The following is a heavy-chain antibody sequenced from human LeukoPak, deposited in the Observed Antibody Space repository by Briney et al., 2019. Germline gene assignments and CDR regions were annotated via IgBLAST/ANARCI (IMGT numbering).Heavy chain of an antibody. V-gene: IGHV3-74*01. Sequence: GGSLRLSXAASGFTFSSYWMHWVRQAPGKGLVWVSRINCDGSSTSYADSVKGRFTISRDNAKNTLYLQMNSLRAEDTAVYYCATSTIFGVVIIPEAFDIWGQGTMVTVSS. D-gene: IGHD3-3*01. CDR3: ATSTIFGVVIIPEAFDI. CDR1: GFTFSSYW. J-gene: IGHJ3*02. CDR2: INCDGSST.